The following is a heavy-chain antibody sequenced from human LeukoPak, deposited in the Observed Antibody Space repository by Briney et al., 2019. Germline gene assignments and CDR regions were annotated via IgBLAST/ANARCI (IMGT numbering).Heavy chain of an antibody. CDR1: GFTFSSYS. J-gene: IGHJ6*02. D-gene: IGHD6-13*01. Sequence: GGSLRLSCAASGFTFSSYSMNWVRQAPGKGLEWVSSISSSSSYIYYADSVKGRFTISRDISKNTLYLQMNSLRAEDTAVYYCASRGEYSSSWYGMDVWGQGTTVTVSS. V-gene: IGHV3-21*04. CDR2: ISSSSSYI. CDR3: ASRGEYSSSWYGMDV.